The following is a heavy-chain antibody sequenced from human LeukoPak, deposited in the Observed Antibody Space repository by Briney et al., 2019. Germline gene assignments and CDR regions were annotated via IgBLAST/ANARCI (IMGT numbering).Heavy chain of an antibody. D-gene: IGHD3-10*01. CDR2: ISAYNGNT. J-gene: IGHJ6*02. Sequence: GASVKVSCKASGYTFTSYGISRVRQAPGQGLEWMGWISAYNGNTNYAQKLQGRVTMTTDTSTSTAYMELRSLRSDDTAVYYCARPYYYGSGPYYGMDVWGQGTTVTVSS. CDR1: GYTFTSYG. CDR3: ARPYYYGSGPYYGMDV. V-gene: IGHV1-18*01.